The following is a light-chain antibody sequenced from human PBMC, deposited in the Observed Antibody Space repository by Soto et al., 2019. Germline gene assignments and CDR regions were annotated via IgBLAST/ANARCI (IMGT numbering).Light chain of an antibody. V-gene: IGLV2-14*01. CDR1: SSDVGGYNY. J-gene: IGLJ1*01. CDR3: SSYTSSSARV. Sequence: QSALTQPASVSGSPGQSITISCTETSSDVGGYNYVSWYRHHPGKAPKLMIYEVTKRPSGVSNRFSGSKSGNTASLTISGLQPEDEADYYCSSYTSSSARVFGTGTKLTVL. CDR2: EVT.